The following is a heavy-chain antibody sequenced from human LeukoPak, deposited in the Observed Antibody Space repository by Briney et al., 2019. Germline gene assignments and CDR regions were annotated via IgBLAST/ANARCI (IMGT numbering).Heavy chain of an antibody. V-gene: IGHV3-21*04. CDR1: GFTFSRYS. CDR3: AKMSWGGSLRWADYFDY. Sequence: GGSLRLSCAASGFTFSRYSMNWVRQAPGKGLEWVSSISSGSSFMYYADSVKGRFTISRDNAKNSLYLQMNSLRAEDTAVYYCAKMSWGGSLRWADYFDYWGQGILVTVSS. CDR2: ISSGSSFM. D-gene: IGHD1-26*01. J-gene: IGHJ4*02.